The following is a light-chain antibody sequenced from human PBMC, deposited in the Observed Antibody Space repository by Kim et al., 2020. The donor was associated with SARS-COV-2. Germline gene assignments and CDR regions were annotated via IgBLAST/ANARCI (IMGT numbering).Light chain of an antibody. J-gene: IGLJ3*02. V-gene: IGLV3-1*01. Sequence: SYELTQPPSASVSPGQTASITCYGDKLGDKYACWYQQKPGQSPVLVIYQDRKRPSGIPERFSGSSSVNTATLTISGTPAMDEADYYCQAWDSSTGVFGG. CDR1: KLGDKY. CDR2: QDR. CDR3: QAWDSSTGV.